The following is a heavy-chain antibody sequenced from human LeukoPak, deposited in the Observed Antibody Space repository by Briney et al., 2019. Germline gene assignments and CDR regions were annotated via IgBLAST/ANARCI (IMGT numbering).Heavy chain of an antibody. CDR2: ISSSSSTI. V-gene: IGHV3-48*01. CDR1: GFTFSIYS. J-gene: IGHJ3*02. D-gene: IGHD3-3*01. CDR3: ARVGVVIPKGDAFDI. Sequence: PGGSLRLSCAVSGFTFSIYSMNWVRQAPGKGLEWLSYISSSSSTINYADSVKGRFTISRDNAKNSLYLQMNSLRAEDTAVYYCARVGVVIPKGDAFDIWGQGTMVTVSS.